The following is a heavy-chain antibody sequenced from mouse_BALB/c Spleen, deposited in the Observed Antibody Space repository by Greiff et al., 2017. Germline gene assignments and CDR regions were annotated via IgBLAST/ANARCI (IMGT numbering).Heavy chain of an antibody. CDR2: INPSSGYT. D-gene: IGHD1-1*01. CDR3: AREGNGRWYFDV. J-gene: IGHJ1*01. V-gene: IGHV1-4*02. CDR1: GYTFTSYT. Sequence: VQLQQSGAELMKPGASVKMSCKASGYTFTSYTMHWVKQRPGQGLEWIGYINPSSGYTEYNQKFKDKTTLTADKSSSTAYMQLSSLTSEDSAVYYCAREGNGRWYFDVWGAGTTVTVSS.